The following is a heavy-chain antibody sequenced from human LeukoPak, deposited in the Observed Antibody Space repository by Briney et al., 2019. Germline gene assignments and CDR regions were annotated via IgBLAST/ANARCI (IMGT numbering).Heavy chain of an antibody. J-gene: IGHJ5*02. CDR1: GFTFSSYA. CDR3: AKDSKIVVVTAGRFDP. Sequence: HPGGSLRLSCAASGFTFSSYAMSWVRQAPGKGLEWVSAISGSGGSTYYADSVKGRFTISRDNSKNALYLQMNSPRAEDTAVYYCAKDSKIVVVTAGRFDPWGQGTLVTVSS. V-gene: IGHV3-23*01. CDR2: ISGSGGST. D-gene: IGHD2-21*02.